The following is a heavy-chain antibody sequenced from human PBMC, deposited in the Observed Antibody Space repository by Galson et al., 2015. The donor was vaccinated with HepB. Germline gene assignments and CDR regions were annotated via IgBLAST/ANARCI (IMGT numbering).Heavy chain of an antibody. Sequence: SVKVSCKASGGTLTTYTISWVRQAPGQGLEWMGRIIPLLDGANYAQKFQGRATITADKSSSTAYMELSSLRSEDTAVYYCARDTYCSGGTCYSGPHFDSWGQGTLVTVSS. CDR2: IIPLLDGA. V-gene: IGHV1-69*08. J-gene: IGHJ4*02. CDR3: ARDTYCSGGTCYSGPHFDS. CDR1: GGTLTTYT. D-gene: IGHD2-15*01.